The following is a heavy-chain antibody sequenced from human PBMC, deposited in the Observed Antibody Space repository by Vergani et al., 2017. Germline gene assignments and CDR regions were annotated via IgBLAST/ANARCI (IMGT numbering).Heavy chain of an antibody. J-gene: IGHJ5*02. CDR1: GGSISSGDYY. Sequence: QVQLQESGPGLVTPSQTLSLTCTVSGGSISSGDYYWSWIRQPPGKGLEWIGYIYYSGSTYYNPSLKSRVTISVDTAKNQFSLKLSSMTAADTAVYYCARDQGIAAAGRRLFDPWGQGTLVTVSS. D-gene: IGHD6-13*01. CDR2: IYYSGST. V-gene: IGHV4-30-4*01. CDR3: ARDQGIAAAGRRLFDP.